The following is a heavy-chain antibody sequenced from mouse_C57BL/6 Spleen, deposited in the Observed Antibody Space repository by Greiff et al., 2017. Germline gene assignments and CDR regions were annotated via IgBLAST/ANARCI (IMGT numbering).Heavy chain of an antibody. CDR1: GYTFTSYW. J-gene: IGHJ4*01. V-gene: IGHV1-69*01. CDR3: ARSLLRRYYYAMDY. D-gene: IGHD1-1*01. Sequence: QVQLQQPGAELVMPGASVKLSCKASGYTFTSYWMHWVKQRPGQGLEWIGEIDPSDSYTNYNQKFKGKSTLTVDKSSSTAYMQLSSLTSEDSAVYYCARSLLRRYYYAMDYWGQGTSVTVSS. CDR2: IDPSDSYT.